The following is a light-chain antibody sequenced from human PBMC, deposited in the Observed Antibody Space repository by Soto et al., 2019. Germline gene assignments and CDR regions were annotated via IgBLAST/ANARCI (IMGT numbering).Light chain of an antibody. V-gene: IGKV1-9*01. J-gene: IGKJ2*01. CDR1: QGISSY. CDR3: QQLNSYPPT. Sequence: DIQLTQSPSFLSASVGDRVTITCRASQGISSYLAWYQQKPGKAPKLLIYAASTLQSGVPSRFSGSGSGTEVTLTISSLQPEDCATYYCQQLNSYPPTFGQGTKLEIK. CDR2: AAS.